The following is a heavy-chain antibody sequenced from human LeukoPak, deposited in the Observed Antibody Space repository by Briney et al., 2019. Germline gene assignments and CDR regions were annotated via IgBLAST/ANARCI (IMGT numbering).Heavy chain of an antibody. V-gene: IGHV3-23*01. D-gene: IGHD2-15*01. CDR2: IFPSGGEI. J-gene: IGHJ6*03. CDR3: ARVLRYCSGGNCYSGGLGYMDV. CDR1: GFTFTTFA. Sequence: PGGSLRLSCAVSGFTFTTFAMRWVSQPPGKGLGWVSSIFPSGGEIHYADSVRGRFTISSDNSKSTLSLQMNSLRAEDTAIYYCARVLRYCSGGNCYSGGLGYMDVWGKGTTVTISS.